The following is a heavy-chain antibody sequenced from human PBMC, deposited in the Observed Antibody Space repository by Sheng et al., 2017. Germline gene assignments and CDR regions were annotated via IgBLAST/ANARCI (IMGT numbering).Heavy chain of an antibody. CDR3: AKSDWFDQ. CDR1: GFTFRNYW. J-gene: IGHJ5*02. Sequence: EVQLVESGGGSVQPGGSLGLSCAASGFTFRNYWMHWVRQVPGKGLEWVSRVRSDGSSTTYADSVKGRFTVSRDNAKSTLYLQMNSLRAEDTAVYYCAKSDWFDQWGQGTLVIVSS. V-gene: IGHV3-74*01. CDR2: VRSDGSST. D-gene: IGHD2-21*01.